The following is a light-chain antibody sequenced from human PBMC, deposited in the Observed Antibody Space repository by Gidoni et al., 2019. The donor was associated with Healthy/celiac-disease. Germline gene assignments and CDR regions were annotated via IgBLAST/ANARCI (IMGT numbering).Light chain of an antibody. CDR3: QQSYSTPRT. CDR2: AAS. Sequence: IQMTQSPSSLSASVGDRVTITCRASQSISSYLNWYQQKPGKAPKLLIYAASSLQSGVPSRCGGSGSGTDFTLTISSLQHEDFATYYCQQSYSTPRTFGGGTKVEIK. CDR1: QSISSY. V-gene: IGKV1-39*01. J-gene: IGKJ4*01.